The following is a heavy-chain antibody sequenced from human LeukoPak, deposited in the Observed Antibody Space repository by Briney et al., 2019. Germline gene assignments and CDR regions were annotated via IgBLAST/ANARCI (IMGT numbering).Heavy chain of an antibody. CDR3: AGVLRDYGDYIPPGAFDI. V-gene: IGHV3-66*01. J-gene: IGHJ3*02. CDR2: IYSGGST. CDR1: GFTVSSNY. D-gene: IGHD4-17*01. Sequence: GGSLRLSCAAPGFTVSSNYMSWVRQAPGKGLEWVSVIYSGGSTYYADSVKGRFTISRDNSKNTLYLQMDSLRAEDTAVYYCAGVLRDYGDYIPPGAFDIWGQGTMVTVSS.